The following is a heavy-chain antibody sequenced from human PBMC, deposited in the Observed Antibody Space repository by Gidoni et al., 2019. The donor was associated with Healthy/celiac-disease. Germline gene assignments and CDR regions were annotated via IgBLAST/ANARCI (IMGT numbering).Heavy chain of an antibody. D-gene: IGHD6-13*01. V-gene: IGHV5-10-1*03. CDR3: ARHHPSSSSWYYYGMDV. J-gene: IGHJ6*02. CDR1: GYSFTTYW. Sequence: EVQLVQSGAAVTKPGESLRISCKGSGYSFTTYWISWVRRMPGKGLEWMGRFDPSDAYTNYSPSFQGHVTISADKSISTAYLQWSSLKASDTAMYYCARHHPSSSSWYYYGMDVWGQGTTVTVSS. CDR2: FDPSDAYT.